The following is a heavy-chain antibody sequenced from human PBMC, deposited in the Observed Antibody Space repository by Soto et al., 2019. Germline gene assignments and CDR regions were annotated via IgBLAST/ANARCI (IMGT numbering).Heavy chain of an antibody. CDR2: IYYSATT. CDR3: ARGPAMTNDYGMDV. Sequence: SETLSLTCTVSGDSISSAYCSWIRQPPGKGLEWIGYIYYSATTNNNPSLKSRVAIALYASKKQISLKLTSVTAADTAVYYYARGPAMTNDYGMDVWGQGTTVTVSS. D-gene: IGHD1-1*01. V-gene: IGHV4-59*01. CDR1: GDSISSAY. J-gene: IGHJ6*02.